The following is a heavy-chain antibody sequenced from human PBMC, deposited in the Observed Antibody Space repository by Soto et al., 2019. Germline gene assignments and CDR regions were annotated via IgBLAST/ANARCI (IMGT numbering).Heavy chain of an antibody. CDR2: IYDSERT. CDR1: GASIRSDY. V-gene: IGHV4-59*08. Sequence: SETLSLTCAVSGASIRSDYWSWIRQIPGRGLEWIGYIYDSERTNYNPSLRSRVTISADTSKNQFSLKVRSVTAADTAVYYCARQWDYWGQGILVTVS. CDR3: ARQWDY. J-gene: IGHJ4*02.